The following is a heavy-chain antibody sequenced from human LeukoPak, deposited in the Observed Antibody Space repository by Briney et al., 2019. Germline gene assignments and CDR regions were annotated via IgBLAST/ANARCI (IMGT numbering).Heavy chain of an antibody. CDR3: ERDVTIYYYYMDV. J-gene: IGHJ6*03. Sequence: GWSLTLSCAASVFTFDYYGMSWVRQAPGKGLEWVSGINWNGGRTGYADSVKGRFTIFRNNAKNSLYLQINNLRAEDTALYYCERDVTIYYYYMDVWGKGTTVTVSS. D-gene: IGHD3-3*01. CDR2: INWNGGRT. CDR1: VFTFDYYG. V-gene: IGHV3-20*04.